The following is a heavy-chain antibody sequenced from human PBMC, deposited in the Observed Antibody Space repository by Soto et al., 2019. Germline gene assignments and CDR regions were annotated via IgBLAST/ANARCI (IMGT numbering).Heavy chain of an antibody. CDR3: ASYSSGWYDVIY. V-gene: IGHV4-61*01. CDR1: GGSVSSGSYY. D-gene: IGHD6-19*01. CDR2: IYYSVST. Sequence: QVQLQESGPGLVKPSETLSLTCTVSGGSVSSGSYYWSWIRQPPGKGLEWIGYIYYSVSTNYNPSLKSRVTISVDTSKNLFSRKVSSVTAADTAVYYCASYSSGWYDVIYWRQGTLVTVSS. J-gene: IGHJ4*02.